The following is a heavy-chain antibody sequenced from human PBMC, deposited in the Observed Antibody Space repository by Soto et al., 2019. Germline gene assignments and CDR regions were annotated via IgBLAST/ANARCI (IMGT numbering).Heavy chain of an antibody. V-gene: IGHV3-30*03. CDR2: ISYVGTNK. J-gene: IGHJ6*02. Sequence: QVQLVESGGGVVQPGRSLRLSCEASRFTFSGYVIHWVRQAPGKGLEWVAFISYVGTNKYYADSVEGRFSISRDNSKDTLYLDMNSLRVEDTAVYYCASAWSYGMDVWGQGTTVTVSS. CDR3: ASAWSYGMDV. CDR1: RFTFSGYV. D-gene: IGHD2-15*01.